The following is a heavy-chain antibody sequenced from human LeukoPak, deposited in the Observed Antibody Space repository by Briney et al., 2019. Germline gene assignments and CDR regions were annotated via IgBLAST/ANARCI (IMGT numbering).Heavy chain of an antibody. J-gene: IGHJ6*02. CDR2: ISWNSGST. D-gene: IGHD3-3*01. V-gene: IGHV3-9*01. Sequence: GRSLRLSCAASGFTFDDYAMYWVRQSPGKGLEWVSGISWNSGSTGYADSVRGRFTISRDNAKKSLYLQMNSLRDEDTALYYCAKDQATFGIYDYGMDVWDQGTKVTVSS. CDR3: AKDQATFGIYDYGMDV. CDR1: GFTFDDYA.